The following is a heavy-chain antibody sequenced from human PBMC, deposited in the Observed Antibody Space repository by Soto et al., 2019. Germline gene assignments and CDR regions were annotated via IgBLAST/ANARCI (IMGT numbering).Heavy chain of an antibody. CDR3: ARRYGSFDY. D-gene: IGHD5-18*01. V-gene: IGHV4-59*08. CDR1: GGSISTYY. Sequence: SETLSLTCSVSGGSISTYYWSWIRQPPGKGLEWIGYIYYSGSTTYNPSLKSRVTISVDTSKNQFSLKLSSVTAADTAVYYCARRYGSFDYWGQGTLVTVSS. J-gene: IGHJ4*02. CDR2: IYYSGST.